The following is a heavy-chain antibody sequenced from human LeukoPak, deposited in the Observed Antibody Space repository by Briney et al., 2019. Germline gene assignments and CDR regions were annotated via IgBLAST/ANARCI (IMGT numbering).Heavy chain of an antibody. Sequence: SETLSLTCTVSGGSISSSSYYWGWIRQPPGKGLEWIGSIYYSGSTYYNPSLMSRVTISVDTSKNQFSLKLNSVTAADTAVYYCARVGYYGSGSYYYYFDYWGLGTLVTVSS. D-gene: IGHD3-10*01. CDR2: IYYSGST. J-gene: IGHJ4*02. CDR3: ARVGYYGSGSYYYYFDY. CDR1: GGSISSSSYY. V-gene: IGHV4-39*07.